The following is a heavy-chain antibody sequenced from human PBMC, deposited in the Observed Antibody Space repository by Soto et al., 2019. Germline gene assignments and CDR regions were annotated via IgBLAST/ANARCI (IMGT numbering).Heavy chain of an antibody. Sequence: ASVKVSCKASGYTFTSYGISWVRQAPGQGLEWMGWISAYNGNTNYAQKLQGRVTMTTDTSTSTAYMELRSLRSDDTAVYYCARVPDSSGLKQSCGMDVWGQGTTVTVSS. V-gene: IGHV1-18*01. D-gene: IGHD6-19*01. CDR1: GYTFTSYG. J-gene: IGHJ6*02. CDR3: ARVPDSSGLKQSCGMDV. CDR2: ISAYNGNT.